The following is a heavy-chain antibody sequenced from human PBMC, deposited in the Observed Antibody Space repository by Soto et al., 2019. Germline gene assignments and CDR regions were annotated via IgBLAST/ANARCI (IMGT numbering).Heavy chain of an antibody. Sequence: GGSLILSCAASGFTFSSYGMHWVRQAPGKGLEWVAVISYDGSNKYYADSVKGRFTISRDNSKNTLYLQMNSLRAEDTAVYYCAKDRSPYGDYVPVGGDYWGQGTLVTVSS. D-gene: IGHD4-17*01. CDR3: AKDRSPYGDYVPVGGDY. V-gene: IGHV3-30*18. J-gene: IGHJ4*02. CDR2: ISYDGSNK. CDR1: GFTFSSYG.